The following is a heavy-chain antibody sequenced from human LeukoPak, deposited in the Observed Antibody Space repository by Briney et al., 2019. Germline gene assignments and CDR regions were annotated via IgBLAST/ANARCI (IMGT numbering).Heavy chain of an antibody. CDR1: GFTFSSYA. D-gene: IGHD4-17*01. Sequence: GGSLRLPCAASGFTFSSYAMSWVRQAPGKGLEWVSAISGSGGSTYYADSVKGRFTISRDNSKNTLYLQMNSLRAEDTAVYYCAKWGTDYGDGCGYWGQGTLVTVSS. CDR3: AKWGTDYGDGCGY. CDR2: ISGSGGST. V-gene: IGHV3-23*01. J-gene: IGHJ4*02.